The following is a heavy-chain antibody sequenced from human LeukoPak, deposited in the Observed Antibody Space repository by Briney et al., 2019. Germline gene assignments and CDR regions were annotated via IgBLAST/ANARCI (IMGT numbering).Heavy chain of an antibody. CDR3: ARSAIAAASFGFDY. Sequence: GGSLRLSCAASGFTFSDYYMSWIRQAPGKGLEWVSYISSSGSTIYYADSAKGRFTISRDNAKNSLYLQMNSLRAEDTAVYYCARSAIAAASFGFDYWGQGTLVTVSS. CDR2: ISSSGSTI. CDR1: GFTFSDYY. V-gene: IGHV3-11*01. J-gene: IGHJ4*02. D-gene: IGHD6-13*01.